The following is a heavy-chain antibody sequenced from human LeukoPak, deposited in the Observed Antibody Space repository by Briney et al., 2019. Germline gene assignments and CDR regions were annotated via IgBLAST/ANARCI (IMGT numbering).Heavy chain of an antibody. Sequence: GASVKVSCKASGYTFTSYYMHWVRQAPGQGLEWMGWIHPDSGGTNYAQRFQGRVTMTRDTSISTAYMELSRLRSDDTAIYYCATNPYDTFYGMDVWGQGTTVTVSS. V-gene: IGHV1-2*02. CDR3: ATNPYDTFYGMDV. D-gene: IGHD3-22*01. CDR1: GYTFTSYY. CDR2: IHPDSGGT. J-gene: IGHJ6*02.